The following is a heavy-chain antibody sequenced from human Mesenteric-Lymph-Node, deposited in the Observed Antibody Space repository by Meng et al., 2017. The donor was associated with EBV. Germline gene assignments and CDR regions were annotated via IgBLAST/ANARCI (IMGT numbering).Heavy chain of an antibody. CDR2: MYSSGST. J-gene: IGHJ4*02. CDR1: GGSISSGGYY. CDR3: ARGDLGETYFDY. D-gene: IGHD2-21*02. Sequence: QVQLKESGPGLVKPSQTLSPTCAVSGGSISSGGYYWTWIRQPPGKGLEWIGYMYSSGSTYYNSSLKSRLTMSVDTSKNHFSLKVRSVTAADTAVYYCARGDLGETYFDYWGQGTLVTVSS. V-gene: IGHV4-31*11.